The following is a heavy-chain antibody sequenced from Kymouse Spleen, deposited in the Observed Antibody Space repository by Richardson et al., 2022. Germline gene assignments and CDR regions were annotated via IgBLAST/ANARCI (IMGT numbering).Heavy chain of an antibody. J-gene: IGHJ4*02. V-gene: IGHV3-9*01. D-gene: IGHD3-10*01. CDR3: AKAYPWFGELSHFDY. CDR2: ISWNSGSI. Sequence: EVQLVESGGGLVQPGRSLRLSCAASGFTFDDYAMHWVRQAPGKGLEWVSGISWNSGSIGYADSVKGRFTISRDNAKNSLYLQMNSLRAEDTALYYCAKAYPWFGELSHFDYWGQGTLVTVSS. CDR1: GFTFDDYA.